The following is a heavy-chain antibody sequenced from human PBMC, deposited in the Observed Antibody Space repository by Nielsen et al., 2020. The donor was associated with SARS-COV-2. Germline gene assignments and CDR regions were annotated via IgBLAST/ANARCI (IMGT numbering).Heavy chain of an antibody. D-gene: IGHD3/OR15-3a*01. Sequence: ASVKVSCKASGYTFTSYGISWVRQAPGQGLEWMGWISAYNGNTNYAQKLQGRVTMTTDTSTSTAYMELRSLRSDDTAVYYCARDRHVPPSYDLDYWGQGTLVTVSS. V-gene: IGHV1-18*01. CDR3: ARDRHVPPSYDLDY. CDR1: GYTFTSYG. J-gene: IGHJ4*02. CDR2: ISAYNGNT.